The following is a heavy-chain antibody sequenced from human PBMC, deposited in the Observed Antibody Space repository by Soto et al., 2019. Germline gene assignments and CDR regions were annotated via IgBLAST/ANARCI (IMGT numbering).Heavy chain of an antibody. V-gene: IGHV3-33*01. CDR2: IWYDGSNK. Sequence: QVQLVESGGGVVQPGRSLRLSCAASGFTFSSYGMHWVRQAPGKGLEWVAVIWYDGSNKYYADSVKGRFTISRDNSKNTLYLQMNSLRAEDTAVYYCARGGEQQLVKYYYYGMDVWGQGTTVTVSS. D-gene: IGHD6-13*01. CDR1: GFTFSSYG. J-gene: IGHJ6*02. CDR3: ARGGEQQLVKYYYYGMDV.